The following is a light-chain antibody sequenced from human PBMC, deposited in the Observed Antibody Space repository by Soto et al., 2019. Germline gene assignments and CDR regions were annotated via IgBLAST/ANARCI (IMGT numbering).Light chain of an antibody. CDR1: QSISYY. V-gene: IGKV1-17*01. J-gene: IGKJ5*01. Sequence: DVQITPSPSCLSASVGGRPTITCRASQSISYYLNWYQQKPGRAPRLLIYTTSSLQSGVPSRFSGSGSGTEFTLTITSLQPEDFATYHCQQVNDYPITFGQGTRLEIK. CDR2: TTS. CDR3: QQVNDYPIT.